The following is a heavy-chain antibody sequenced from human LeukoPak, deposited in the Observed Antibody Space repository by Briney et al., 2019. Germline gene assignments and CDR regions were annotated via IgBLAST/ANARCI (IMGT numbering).Heavy chain of an antibody. CDR3: ASDQMVRGVIPNYGVDV. CDR1: GYTFTSYG. D-gene: IGHD3-10*01. CDR2: ISAYNGNT. Sequence: ASVKVSCKASGYTFTSYGISWVRQAPGQGVEWMGWISAYNGNTNYAQKLQGRVSMSTDTSTSTAYMELRSLRSDDPAVYYRASDQMVRGVIPNYGVDVWGQGNTVTVSS. V-gene: IGHV1-18*01. J-gene: IGHJ6*02.